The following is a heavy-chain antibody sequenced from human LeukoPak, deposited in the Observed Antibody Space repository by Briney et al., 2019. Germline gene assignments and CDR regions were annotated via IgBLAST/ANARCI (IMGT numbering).Heavy chain of an antibody. D-gene: IGHD4-17*01. V-gene: IGHV3-21*01. Sequence: PGGSLRLSCAASGFTFSSYSMNWVRQAPGQGLEWVSSISISSSYIYNADSVKGQFTISRDNAKNSVYLQMNSLRAEDTAVYYCARGAVDYWGQGTLVTVSS. CDR1: GFTFSSYS. CDR2: ISISSSYI. J-gene: IGHJ4*02. CDR3: ARGAVDY.